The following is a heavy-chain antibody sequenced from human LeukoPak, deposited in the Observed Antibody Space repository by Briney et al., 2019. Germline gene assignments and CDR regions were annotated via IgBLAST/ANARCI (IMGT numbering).Heavy chain of an antibody. J-gene: IGHJ4*02. V-gene: IGHV4-4*07. CDR2: IYTSGST. CDR3: ASGPPVAGSPDY. Sequence: PETLSLTCTVSGGSISSYYWSWIRQPAGKGLEWIGRIYTSGSTNYNPSLKSRVTMSVDTSKNQFSLKLSSVTAADTAVYYCASGPPVAGSPDYWGQGTLVTVSS. D-gene: IGHD6-19*01. CDR1: GGSISSYY.